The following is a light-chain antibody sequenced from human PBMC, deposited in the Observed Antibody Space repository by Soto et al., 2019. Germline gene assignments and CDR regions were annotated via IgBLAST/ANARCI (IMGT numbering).Light chain of an antibody. Sequence: QSVLTQSPSASASLGASVKLTCTLYSGHSSYAIAWHQQQPEKGPRYLMKLNSDGSHSKGDGIPDRFSGSSSGAERYLTISSLQSEDVADYYCQTWGSGIRVVFGGGTKLTVL. V-gene: IGLV4-69*01. J-gene: IGLJ2*01. CDR3: QTWGSGIRVV. CDR1: SGHSSYA. CDR2: LNSDGSH.